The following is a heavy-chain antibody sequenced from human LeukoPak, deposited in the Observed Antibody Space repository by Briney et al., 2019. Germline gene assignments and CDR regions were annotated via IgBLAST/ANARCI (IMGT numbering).Heavy chain of an antibody. CDR2: INTNTGNP. Sequence: ASVKVSCKASGYTFTSYAMNWVRQAPGQGLEWMGWINTNTGNPTYAQGYTGRFVFSLDTSVSTAYLQICSLKAEDTAVYYCATPGLYCSGGSCPRYYYYGMDVWGKGTTVTVSS. CDR1: GYTFTSYA. J-gene: IGHJ6*04. CDR3: ATPGLYCSGGSCPRYYYYGMDV. V-gene: IGHV7-4-1*01. D-gene: IGHD2-15*01.